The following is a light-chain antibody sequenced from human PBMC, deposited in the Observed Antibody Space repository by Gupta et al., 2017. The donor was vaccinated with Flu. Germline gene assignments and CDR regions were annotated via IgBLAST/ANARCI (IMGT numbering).Light chain of an antibody. CDR3: SSYISSITQV. CDR1: SSDVGGYNY. CDR2: DVN. J-gene: IGLJ3*02. Sequence: QSSLSQPPSASGSPGLSITISCTGTSSDVGGYNYVSWYQQYPGTVNILWTDDVNNRNSGVYKRGSGYKSGNTASLTISGLQAEDEADYYCSSYISSITQVFGGGTKLTVL. V-gene: IGLV2-14*01.